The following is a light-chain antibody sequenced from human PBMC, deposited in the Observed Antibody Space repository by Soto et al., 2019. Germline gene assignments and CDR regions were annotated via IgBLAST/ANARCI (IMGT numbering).Light chain of an antibody. CDR1: QSVSSY. CDR2: DAS. CDR3: QQRGNWPYT. V-gene: IGKV3-11*01. J-gene: IGKJ2*01. Sequence: EIVLTQFPATLSLSPGERATLSCRASQSVSSYLAWYQQKPSQAPRLLIYDASNRATGIPARFSGSGSGTDFTLTISSLEPEDFAVYYCQQRGNWPYTFGQGTKLEIK.